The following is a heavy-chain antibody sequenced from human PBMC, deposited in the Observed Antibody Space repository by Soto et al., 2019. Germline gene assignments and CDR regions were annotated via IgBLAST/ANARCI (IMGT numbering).Heavy chain of an antibody. CDR2: IRSKAYGGTT. D-gene: IGHD1-7*01. Sequence: PGGSLRLSCTASGFTFGDYAMSWFRQAPGKGLEWVGFIRSKAYGGTTEYAASVKGRFTISRDDSKSIAYLQMNSLKTEDTAVYYCTRGNYGRGFWGRYYYYGMDVWGQGTTVTVSS. CDR1: GFTFGDYA. V-gene: IGHV3-49*03. CDR3: TRGNYGRGFWGRYYYYGMDV. J-gene: IGHJ6*02.